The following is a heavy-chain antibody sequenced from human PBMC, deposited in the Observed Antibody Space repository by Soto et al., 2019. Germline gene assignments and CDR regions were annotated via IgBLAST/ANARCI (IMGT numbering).Heavy chain of an antibody. V-gene: IGHV3-23*01. CDR2: ISGSGGT. Sequence: EVKLLESGGDLVQPGGSLRLSCVASGFTFLNYDMHWVRQAPGKGLAWVAGISGSGGTFDANSVRGRFTISKDDSKKTLYLQMNSLRVEDTARYYWAKDRQGSAPDFDLWGCGTLVTVSS. J-gene: IGHJ2*01. D-gene: IGHD3-10*01. CDR1: GFTFLNYD. CDR3: AKDRQGSAPDFDL.